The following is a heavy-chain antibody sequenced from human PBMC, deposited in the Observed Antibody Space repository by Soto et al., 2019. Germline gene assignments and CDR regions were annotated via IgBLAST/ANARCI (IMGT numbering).Heavy chain of an antibody. V-gene: IGHV4-39*01. D-gene: IGHD3-22*01. J-gene: IGHJ4*02. CDR2: IYYSGST. Sequence: SETLSLTCTVSGGSISSSSYYWGWIRQPPGKGLEWIGSIYYSGSTYYNPSLKSRVTISVDTSKNQFSLKLSSVTAADTAVYYCASLWGHYYDSSGYFQFDYWGQGTLVTVSS. CDR3: ASLWGHYYDSSGYFQFDY. CDR1: GGSISSSSYY.